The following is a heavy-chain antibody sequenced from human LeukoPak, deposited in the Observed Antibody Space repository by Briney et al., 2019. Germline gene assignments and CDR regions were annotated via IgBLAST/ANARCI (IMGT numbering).Heavy chain of an antibody. CDR3: ARVPDEGYCSSTSCPNWFDP. Sequence: GASVKVSCKASGYTFTGYYMHWVRQAPGQGLEWMGWINPNSGGTNYAQKLQGRVTMTTDTSTSTAYMELRSLRSDDTAVYYCARVPDEGYCSSTSCPNWFDPWGQGTLVTVSS. V-gene: IGHV1-2*02. J-gene: IGHJ5*02. CDR2: INPNSGGT. D-gene: IGHD2-2*01. CDR1: GYTFTGYY.